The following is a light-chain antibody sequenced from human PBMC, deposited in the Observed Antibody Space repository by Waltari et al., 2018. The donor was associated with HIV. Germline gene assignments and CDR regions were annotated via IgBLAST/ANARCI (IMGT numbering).Light chain of an antibody. V-gene: IGKV1-8*01. CDR2: GAS. CDR3: QQYYSYPWT. CDR1: QGVSSY. Sequence: AIRMTQSPSSFSASTGDRVSITCRASQGVSSYLACYQQKPGKAPKLLIYGASTLQTAVPSRFSGSGSGTNFTLTIGCLQSEDFATYFCQQYYSYPWTFCQGTKVEIK. J-gene: IGKJ1*01.